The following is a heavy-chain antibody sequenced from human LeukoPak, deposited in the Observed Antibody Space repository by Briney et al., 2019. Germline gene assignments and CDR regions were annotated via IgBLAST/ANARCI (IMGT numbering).Heavy chain of an antibody. CDR2: MNPNSGNT. CDR1: GYTFTNYD. D-gene: IGHD3-22*01. V-gene: IGHV1-8*01. J-gene: IGHJ5*02. Sequence: GASVKVSCKASGYTFTNYDINWVRQATGQGLEWMGWMNPNSGNTGYAQKLQGRVTMTTDTSTSTAYMELRSLRSDDTAVYYCARRSGLYDSSGQGQYWFDPGAREPWSPSPQ. CDR3: ARRSGLYDSSGQGQYWFDP.